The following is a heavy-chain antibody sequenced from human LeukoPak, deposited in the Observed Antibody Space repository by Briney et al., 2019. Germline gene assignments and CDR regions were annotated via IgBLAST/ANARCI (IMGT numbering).Heavy chain of an antibody. Sequence: GGSLRLSCAASGYTFSSYAMSWVRQAPGKGLEWVSAISGSGGSTYYADSVKGRFTISRDNSKNTLYLQMNNLRAEDTAVYYCAKLLSGGRPYYFDYWGQGTLVTVSS. J-gene: IGHJ4*02. CDR2: ISGSGGST. CDR3: AKLLSGGRPYYFDY. CDR1: GYTFSSYA. V-gene: IGHV3-23*01. D-gene: IGHD1-1*01.